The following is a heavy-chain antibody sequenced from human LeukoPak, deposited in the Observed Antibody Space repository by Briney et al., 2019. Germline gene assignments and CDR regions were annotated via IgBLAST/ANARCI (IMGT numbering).Heavy chain of an antibody. CDR1: GFTFSSYG. V-gene: IGHV3-30*18. J-gene: IGHJ5*02. CDR2: ISYDGSNK. CDR3: AKVGDDTIFGVVTDSWFDP. D-gene: IGHD3-3*01. Sequence: PGRSLRLSCAASGFTFSSYGMHWVRQAPGKGLEWVAVISYDGSNKYYADSVKGRFTISRDNSKNTLYLQMNSLRAEDTAVYYCAKVGDDTIFGVVTDSWFDPWGQGTLVTVSS.